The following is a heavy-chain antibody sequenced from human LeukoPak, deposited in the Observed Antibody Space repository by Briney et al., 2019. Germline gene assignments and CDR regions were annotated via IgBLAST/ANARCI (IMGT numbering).Heavy chain of an antibody. V-gene: IGHV3-23*01. J-gene: IGHJ4*02. CDR1: GFTFSSYA. CDR3: ARDLYGSGRFFDY. CDR2: ISGSGSTI. Sequence: GGSLRLSCAASGFTFSSYAMSWVRQAPGKGLEWVSAISGSGSTIYYADSVKGRFTISRDNVENSLYLQMNSLRAEDTAVYYCARDLYGSGRFFDYWGQGTLVTVSS. D-gene: IGHD3-10*01.